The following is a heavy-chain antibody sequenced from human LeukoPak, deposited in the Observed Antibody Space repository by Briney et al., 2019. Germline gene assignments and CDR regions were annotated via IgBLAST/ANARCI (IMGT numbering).Heavy chain of an antibody. CDR3: ARDIAPSGQWLFDY. Sequence: WIAANSGDTNYAQKFRGRVTMTRDTSVSTACMELSSLRSDDTAVYYCARDIAPSGQWLFDYWGQGTLVTVSS. V-gene: IGHV1-2*02. CDR2: IAANSGDT. D-gene: IGHD6-19*01. J-gene: IGHJ4*02.